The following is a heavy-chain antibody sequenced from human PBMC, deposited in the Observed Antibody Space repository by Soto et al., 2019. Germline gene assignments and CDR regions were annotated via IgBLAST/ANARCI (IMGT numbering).Heavy chain of an antibody. CDR2: IYYSGST. J-gene: IGHJ5*02. D-gene: IGHD6-19*01. CDR3: ARRLAVAGTGWFDP. CDR1: GGSISSSSYY. V-gene: IGHV4-39*01. Sequence: PSETLSLTCTVSGGSISSSSYYWGWIRQPPGKGLEWIGSIYYSGSTYYNPSLKSRVTISVDTSKNQFSLKLSSVTAADTAVYYCARRLAVAGTGWFDPWGQGTLVTVSS.